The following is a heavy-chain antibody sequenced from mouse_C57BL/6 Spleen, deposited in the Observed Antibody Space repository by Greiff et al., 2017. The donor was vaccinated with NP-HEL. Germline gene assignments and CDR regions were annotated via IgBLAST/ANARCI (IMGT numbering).Heavy chain of an antibody. CDR2: IDPSDSET. D-gene: IGHD3-1*01. CDR3: ARGRRLALSAY. J-gene: IGHJ3*01. CDR1: GYTFTSYW. V-gene: IGHV1-52*01. Sequence: QVQLQQPGAELVRPGSSVKLSCKASGYTFTSYWMPWVKQRPIQGLEWIGNIDPSDSETHYNQKFKDKATLTVDKSSSTAYMQLSSLTSEDSAVYCGARGRRLALSAYWGQGTLVTVSA.